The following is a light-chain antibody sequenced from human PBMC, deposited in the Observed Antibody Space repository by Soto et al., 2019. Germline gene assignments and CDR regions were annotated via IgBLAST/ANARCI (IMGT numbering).Light chain of an antibody. J-gene: IGKJ1*01. Sequence: DIQMTQSPSTLSASVGDTVTVTCRASQSVSGWLAWYQQKPGEAPKLLIYDASSRATGIPDRFSGSGSGTDFTLTISRLDPEDFAVYYCQQYGSSWTFGQGTKVDIK. V-gene: IGKV1-5*01. CDR1: QSVSGW. CDR3: QQYGSSWT. CDR2: DAS.